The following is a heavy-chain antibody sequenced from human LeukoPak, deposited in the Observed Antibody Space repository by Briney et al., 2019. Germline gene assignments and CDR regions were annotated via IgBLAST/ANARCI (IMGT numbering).Heavy chain of an antibody. CDR1: GYTFTGYY. CDR3: ARAPLALYDFDY. J-gene: IGHJ4*02. V-gene: IGHV1-2*02. Sequence: GASVKVSCKASGYTFTGYYMHWVRQAPGQGLEWMGWINPNSGGTNYAQKFQGRVTMTRDTSISTAYMELSRLRSDDTAVNYCARAPLALYDFDYWAQGTLVTVSS. D-gene: IGHD3-16*01. CDR2: INPNSGGT.